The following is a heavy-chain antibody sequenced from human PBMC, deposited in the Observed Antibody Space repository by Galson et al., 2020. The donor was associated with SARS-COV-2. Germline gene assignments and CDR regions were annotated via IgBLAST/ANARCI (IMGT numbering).Heavy chain of an antibody. CDR2: IWYDGSNK. CDR1: GFTFSSYG. J-gene: IGHJ4*02. D-gene: IGHD3-9*01. CDR3: ATTIDTTSPFDY. V-gene: IGHV3-33*01. Sequence: GGSLRLSCAASGFTFSSYGMPWVRQAPGKGLEWVAVIWYDGSNKYYADSVKGRFTISRDNSKNTLYLQMNSLRAEDTAVYYCATTIDTTSPFDYWGQGTLVTVSS.